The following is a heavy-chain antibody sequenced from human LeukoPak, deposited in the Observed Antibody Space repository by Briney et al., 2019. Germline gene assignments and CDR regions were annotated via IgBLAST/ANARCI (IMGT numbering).Heavy chain of an antibody. CDR1: GYTFTIYY. J-gene: IGHJ4*02. V-gene: IGHV1-46*01. D-gene: IGHD1-26*01. Sequence: ASVTVSCTASGYTFTIYYMHWVRQAPGQGLEWMGMINPSGGSTNYAQKFQGRVTMTRDTSTSTVYLELSSLRSEDTAVYYCAGVLVGAIGNYFDYWGQGTLVTVSS. CDR2: INPSGGST. CDR3: AGVLVGAIGNYFDY.